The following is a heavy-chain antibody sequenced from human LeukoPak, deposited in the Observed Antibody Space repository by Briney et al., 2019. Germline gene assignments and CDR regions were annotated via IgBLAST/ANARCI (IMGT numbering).Heavy chain of an antibody. CDR2: ISSSSSSI. V-gene: IGHV3-48*01. CDR3: ARGGAARPDY. J-gene: IGHJ4*02. D-gene: IGHD6-6*01. CDR1: GFTFSNYG. Sequence: GGSLRLSCAASGFTFSNYGMDWVRQAPGKGLEWLSYISSSSSSIYCADSVKGRFTISRDNAKNSLFLQMNSLRAEDTAVYYCARGGAARPDYWGQGTLVTVSS.